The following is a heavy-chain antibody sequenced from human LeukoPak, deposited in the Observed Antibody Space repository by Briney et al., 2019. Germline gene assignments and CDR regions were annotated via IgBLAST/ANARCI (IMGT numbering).Heavy chain of an antibody. CDR3: VKDGLDVAAAGYFDY. CDR1: GFTFTTYW. Sequence: PGGSLRLSCAASGFTFTTYWMHWVRQAPGKGLVWVSHINSDGSITSYADSVKGRFTISRDNAKNTLYLQMSSLRAEDTAVYYCVKDGLDVAAAGYFDYWGQGTLVTVSS. D-gene: IGHD6-13*01. CDR2: INSDGSIT. J-gene: IGHJ4*02. V-gene: IGHV3-74*01.